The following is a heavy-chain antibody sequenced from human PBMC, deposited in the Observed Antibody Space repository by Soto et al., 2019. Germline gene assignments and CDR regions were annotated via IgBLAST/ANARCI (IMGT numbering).Heavy chain of an antibody. V-gene: IGHV3-30*18. J-gene: IGHJ4*02. Sequence: PRVALRLSCAASGFTFSSYGVHWVRQAPGKGLEGVAVISNDGSTKYYADSVKGRSTISRDNSKNTLYMQMNSLTAQDTAVYYCAKGVVGILEWLVDSWGQGTLVTVAS. CDR2: ISNDGSTK. D-gene: IGHD3-3*01. CDR3: AKGVVGILEWLVDS. CDR1: GFTFSSYG.